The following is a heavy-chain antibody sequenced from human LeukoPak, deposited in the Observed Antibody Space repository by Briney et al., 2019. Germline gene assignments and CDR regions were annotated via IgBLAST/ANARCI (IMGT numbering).Heavy chain of an antibody. CDR2: IRYDGSIK. Sequence: GGSLRLSCAASGFTFSSYGMHWVRQAPGKGLEWVAFIRYDGSIKYYADSVKGRFTISRDNSKNTLYLQMNSLRAEDTAVYYCARVYDSSGYYYTLFDYWGQGTLVTVSS. J-gene: IGHJ4*02. V-gene: IGHV3-30*02. CDR3: ARVYDSSGYYYTLFDY. CDR1: GFTFSSYG. D-gene: IGHD3-22*01.